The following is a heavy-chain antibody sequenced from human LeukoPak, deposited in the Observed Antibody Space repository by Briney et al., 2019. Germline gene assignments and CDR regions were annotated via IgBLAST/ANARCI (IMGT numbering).Heavy chain of an antibody. Sequence: GGSLRLSCAASGFTFSSYWMSWVRQAPGKGLEWVANIKQDGSEKYYVDSVKGRFTISRDNAKNSLYLQMNSLRAEDTAVYYCARAPYGDYRAEYFQHWGQGTLVTVSS. J-gene: IGHJ1*01. CDR1: GFTFSSYW. V-gene: IGHV3-7*01. CDR2: IKQDGSEK. CDR3: ARAPYGDYRAEYFQH. D-gene: IGHD4-17*01.